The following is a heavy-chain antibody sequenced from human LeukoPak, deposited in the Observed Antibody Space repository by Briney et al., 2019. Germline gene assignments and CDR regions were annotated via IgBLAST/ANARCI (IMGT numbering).Heavy chain of an antibody. V-gene: IGHV3-21*01. CDR2: ISSSTSYI. Sequence: SGGSLRLSCAASGFTFSSYAMNWVRQAPGKGLEWVSSISSSTSYIYYADSVKGRFTISRDNAKNSLYLQMNSLRAEDTAVYYCARDPQFVRGDYYFDYWGQGTLVTVSS. CDR3: ARDPQFVRGDYYFDY. D-gene: IGHD3-10*01. CDR1: GFTFSSYA. J-gene: IGHJ4*02.